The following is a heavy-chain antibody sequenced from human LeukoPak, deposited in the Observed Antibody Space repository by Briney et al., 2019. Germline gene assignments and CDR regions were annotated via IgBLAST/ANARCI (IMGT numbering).Heavy chain of an antibody. CDR1: GYTFTTYG. CDR3: ARDRDRMVQGVTALFDY. D-gene: IGHD3-10*01. CDR2: ISGSNGNT. J-gene: IGHJ4*02. V-gene: IGHV1-18*04. Sequence: ASVRLSCKTSGYTFTTYGISWVRQAPGQRLEWMGWISGSNGNTKYAQKVQGRVTMTTDTSTTTAYMEVRSLRSDDTAVYYCARDRDRMVQGVTALFDYWGQGTLVTVSS.